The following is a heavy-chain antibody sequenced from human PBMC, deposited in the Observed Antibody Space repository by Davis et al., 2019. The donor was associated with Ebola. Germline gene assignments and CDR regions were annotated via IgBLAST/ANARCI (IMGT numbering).Heavy chain of an antibody. Sequence: MPSETLSLTCSVSGVSISRRYLTWIRQPPGRGLQFVAYIFYSGRTNENPSLKGRATISVDTSRTQFSLKLTSVTAADTAVYYCATSSDYDRRFYDYWGPGTLVTVSS. CDR3: ATSSDYDRRFYDY. CDR1: GVSISRRY. CDR2: IFYSGRT. J-gene: IGHJ4*02. D-gene: IGHD5-12*01. V-gene: IGHV4-59*11.